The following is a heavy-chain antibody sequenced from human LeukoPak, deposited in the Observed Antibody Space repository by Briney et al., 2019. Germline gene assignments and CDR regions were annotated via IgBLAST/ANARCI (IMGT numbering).Heavy chain of an antibody. V-gene: IGHV1-3*04. CDR1: GGTFSSTT. J-gene: IGHJ6*02. CDR3: ARDLGYCSGGSCSFYYYYGMDV. CDR2: INTGNGNT. D-gene: IGHD2-15*01. Sequence: ASVKVSCKASGGTFSSTTINWVRQAPGQRLEWMGWINTGNGNTKYSQKFQGRLTITRGTSASTAYMELSSLRSEDTAVYYCARDLGYCSGGSCSFYYYYGMDVWGQGTTVTVSS.